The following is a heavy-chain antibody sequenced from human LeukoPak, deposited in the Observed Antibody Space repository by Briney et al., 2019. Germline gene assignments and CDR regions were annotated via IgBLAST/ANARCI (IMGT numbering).Heavy chain of an antibody. J-gene: IGHJ4*02. Sequence: ASVKVSCKASGYTFTGYYMHWVRQAPGQGLEWMGWINPNSGGTNYAQKFQGRVTMTTDTSASAAYMELRSLRSDDTAVYYCATVKIDYYDSSGYFDYWGQGTLVTVSS. CDR2: INPNSGGT. V-gene: IGHV1-2*02. CDR3: ATVKIDYYDSSGYFDY. D-gene: IGHD3-22*01. CDR1: GYTFTGYY.